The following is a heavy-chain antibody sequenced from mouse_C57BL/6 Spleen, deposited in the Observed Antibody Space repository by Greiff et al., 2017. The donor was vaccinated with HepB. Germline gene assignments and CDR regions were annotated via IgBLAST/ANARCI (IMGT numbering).Heavy chain of an antibody. J-gene: IGHJ1*03. D-gene: IGHD1-2*01. CDR2: ISDGGSYT. CDR3: EGDQSPTAPWDFDG. Sequence: EVKLMESGGGLVKPGGSLKLSCAASGFTFSSYAMSWVRQTPEKRLEWVATISDGGSYTYYPDNVKGRFTISRDNAKNNLYLQMSHLTSEDTAMYDGEGDQSPTAPWDFDGWGTGTTVTVAS. CDR1: GFTFSSYA. V-gene: IGHV5-4*01.